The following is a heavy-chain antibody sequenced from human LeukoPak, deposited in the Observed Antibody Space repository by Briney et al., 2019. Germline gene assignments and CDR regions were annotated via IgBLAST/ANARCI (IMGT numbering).Heavy chain of an antibody. J-gene: IGHJ6*03. CDR1: GFTISSYW. Sequence: PGGSLRLSCAASGFTISSYWMHWVRQAPGKGLVWVSRINSDGSSSSYADSVKGRFTISRDNAKNTLYLQMNSLRAEDTAVYYCATGYYGSGSYVYYYYYMDVWGKGTTVTISS. CDR3: ATGYYGSGSYVYYYYYMDV. D-gene: IGHD3-10*01. V-gene: IGHV3-74*01. CDR2: INSDGSSS.